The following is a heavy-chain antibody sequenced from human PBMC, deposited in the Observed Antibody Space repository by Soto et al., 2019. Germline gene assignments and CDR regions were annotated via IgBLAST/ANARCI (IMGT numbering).Heavy chain of an antibody. Sequence: PSETLSLTCAVYGGSFTGNYRIWIRQPPGKGLEWIGEVNDSGSTNFNPSLKSRVTISVDTSKKQFTLKLTSVTAADTAVYYCATDSATSYFGMDVWGHGTTVTVSS. D-gene: IGHD1-26*01. CDR3: ATDSATSYFGMDV. J-gene: IGHJ6*02. CDR2: VNDSGST. V-gene: IGHV4-34*01. CDR1: GGSFTGNY.